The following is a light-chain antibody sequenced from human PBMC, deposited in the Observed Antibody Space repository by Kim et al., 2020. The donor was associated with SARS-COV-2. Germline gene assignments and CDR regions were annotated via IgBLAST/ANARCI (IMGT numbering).Light chain of an antibody. Sequence: DVHMTQSPSSLSASVGDRVTITCRASQSIALYLNWYQQKPGKVPTLLIYAASSLYSGVPSRFSGSGSGTEFTLTISSLQPDDFATYYCQQTYRTGTFGQGTKVDIK. CDR2: AAS. CDR1: QSIALY. J-gene: IGKJ1*01. V-gene: IGKV1-39*01. CDR3: QQTYRTGT.